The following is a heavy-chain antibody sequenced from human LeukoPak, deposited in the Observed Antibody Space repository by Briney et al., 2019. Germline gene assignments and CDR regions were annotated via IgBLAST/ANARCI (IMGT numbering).Heavy chain of an antibody. CDR1: GFTFNSYT. J-gene: IGHJ4*02. Sequence: PGGSLRLSCAASGFTFNSYTMTWVRQAPGKGLEWVDNIKQDGSEKYYVDSVKGRFTISRDNAKNSLYLQMNSLRAEDTAVYYCARTLGDWGQGTLVTVSS. CDR2: IKQDGSEK. CDR3: ARTLGD. V-gene: IGHV3-7*05. D-gene: IGHD1-26*01.